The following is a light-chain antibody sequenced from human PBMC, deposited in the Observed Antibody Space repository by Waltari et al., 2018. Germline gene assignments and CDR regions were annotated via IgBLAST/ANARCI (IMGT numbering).Light chain of an antibody. CDR1: ENVNNY. CDR3: QHGYGTPYS. J-gene: IGKJ2*03. Sequence: IQMTPSPSSLSASVRDRVTIPCRASENVNNYLNWYQQKPGKAPKLLIYKASTLESGVPSRFSGSGSGTDYTFTISSLQSEDVATYYCQHGYGTPYSFGQGTKVEIK. V-gene: IGKV1-39*01. CDR2: KAS.